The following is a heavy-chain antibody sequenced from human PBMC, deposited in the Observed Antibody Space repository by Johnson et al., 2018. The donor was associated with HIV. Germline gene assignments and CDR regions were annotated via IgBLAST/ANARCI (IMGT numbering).Heavy chain of an antibody. Sequence: VQVVESGGGVVQPGRSLRLSCAASGFTFSSYAMHWVRQAPGKGLEWVAVISYDGSNKYYADSVKGRFTISRDNSKKTLYLQMNSLKAEDTAVYYCARGRGALDIWGQGTVVTISS. CDR1: GFTFSSYA. V-gene: IGHV3-30*04. CDR3: ARGRGALDI. CDR2: ISYDGSNK. D-gene: IGHD3-16*01. J-gene: IGHJ3*02.